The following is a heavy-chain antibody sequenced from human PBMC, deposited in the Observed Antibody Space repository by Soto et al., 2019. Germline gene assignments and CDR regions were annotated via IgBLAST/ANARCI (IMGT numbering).Heavy chain of an antibody. CDR2: IIPIFGTA. CDR1: GGTFSSYA. CDR3: PGAGGYYDSSGYYPSWFDP. D-gene: IGHD3-22*01. Sequence: ASVKVSCKASGGTFSSYAISWVRQAPGQGLEWMGGIIPIFGTANYAKKFRGRGTVTADESTGTAYMELSILRSEDTAVYYCPGAGGYYDSSGYYPSWFDPWGQGTLVTVSS. V-gene: IGHV1-69*01. J-gene: IGHJ5*02.